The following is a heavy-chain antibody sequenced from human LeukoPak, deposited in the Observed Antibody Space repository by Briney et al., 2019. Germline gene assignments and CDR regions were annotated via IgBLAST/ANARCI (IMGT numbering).Heavy chain of an antibody. J-gene: IGHJ5*02. Sequence: PSETLSLTCTVSGGSVSNYYWSWVRQPPGKGLEWIGYIYSSGNTNYNPSFKSRVTISRDTSKNQISLKLSSVTAADTAVYYCARGRVYCSSTSCYPLEANWFDPWGQGTLVTVSS. D-gene: IGHD2-2*01. CDR1: GGSVSNYY. V-gene: IGHV4-59*02. CDR3: ARGRVYCSSTSCYPLEANWFDP. CDR2: IYSSGNT.